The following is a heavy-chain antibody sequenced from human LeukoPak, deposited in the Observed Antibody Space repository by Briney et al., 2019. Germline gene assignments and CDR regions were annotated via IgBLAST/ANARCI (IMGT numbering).Heavy chain of an antibody. J-gene: IGHJ4*02. CDR3: ARGYDYGDYVGDFDY. V-gene: IGHV1-18*01. CDR1: GYTFTSYP. Sequence: ASVKVSCKASGYTFTSYPISWVRQAPGQGLEWMGWITTYNGNTNYAQKLQGRVTMTTDTSTSTAYMDLRGLRSDDTAVYYCARGYDYGDYVGDFDYWGQGTLVTVSP. CDR2: ITTYNGNT. D-gene: IGHD4-17*01.